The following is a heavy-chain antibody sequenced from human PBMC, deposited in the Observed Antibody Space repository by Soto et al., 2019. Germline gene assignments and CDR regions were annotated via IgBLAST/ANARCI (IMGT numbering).Heavy chain of an antibody. CDR3: AREEFEDGRGHFDY. V-gene: IGHV3-30-3*01. CDR2: ISYGGVNK. CDR1: GFTFSTSV. Sequence: QVQLVESGGGVVQPGGSLRLSCAASGFTFSTSVMHGAGQAPGKGLEWMAIISYGGVNKYYADSVKGRFTISRDISESTLYLQMNSLRTEDTAVYYCAREEFEDGRGHFDYWGQGTLVSVSS. D-gene: IGHD3-22*01. J-gene: IGHJ4*02.